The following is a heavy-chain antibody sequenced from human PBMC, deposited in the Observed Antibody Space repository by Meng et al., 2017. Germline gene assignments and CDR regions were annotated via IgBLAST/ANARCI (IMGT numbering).Heavy chain of an antibody. CDR1: GLSLSTSGVG. V-gene: IGHV2-5*02. J-gene: IGHJ4*02. CDR3: AHSYGSNFDY. Sequence: KERVPTLGQPTQPFTLTCNFSGLSLSTSGVGVGWIRQPPGKALEWLALIYWDDDKRYSPSLKSRLTITKDTSKNQVVLTMTNMDPVDTATYYCAHSYGSNFDYWGQGTLVTVSS. CDR2: IYWDDDK. D-gene: IGHD3-10*01.